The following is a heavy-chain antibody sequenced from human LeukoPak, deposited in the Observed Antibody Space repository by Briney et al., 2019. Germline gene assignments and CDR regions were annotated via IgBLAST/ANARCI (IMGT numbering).Heavy chain of an antibody. CDR1: GGSFSGYY. D-gene: IGHD2-15*01. CDR2: LNHSGST. Sequence: SSETLSLTCAVYGGSFSGYYWSWIRQPPGKGREWIGELNHSGSTNYNPSLKSRVTISVDTSKNQFSLKLSSVTAADTAVYYCARGSLPGYCSGGSCYSSLSRNYYFDCWGQGTLVTVSS. CDR3: ARGSLPGYCSGGSCYSSLSRNYYFDC. J-gene: IGHJ4*02. V-gene: IGHV4-34*01.